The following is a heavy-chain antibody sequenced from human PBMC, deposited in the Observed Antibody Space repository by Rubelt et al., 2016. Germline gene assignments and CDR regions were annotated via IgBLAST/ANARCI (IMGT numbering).Heavy chain of an antibody. V-gene: IGHV4-30-4*07. CDR3: AASTARLTTDFDY. CDR2: IYYSGST. Sequence: QAQLQESGPGLVKPSQTLSLTCAVSGGSISSGGYSWRWIRQPPGKGLEWIGYIYYSGSTYYNSSLKSRVTISLDTSKNQFSLKLSSVTAADTAVYYCAASTARLTTDFDYWGQGTLVTVSS. J-gene: IGHJ4*02. CDR1: GGSISSGGYS. D-gene: IGHD1-14*01.